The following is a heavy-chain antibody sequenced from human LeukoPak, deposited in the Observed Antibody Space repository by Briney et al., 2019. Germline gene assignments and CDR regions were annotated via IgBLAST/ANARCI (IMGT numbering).Heavy chain of an antibody. J-gene: IGHJ4*02. CDR1: GLTFSRHS. CDR3: AKDRDCSSTSCYGGNY. CDR2: VSGSGGGT. Sequence: PGGSLRLSCVVSGLTFSRHSMSWVRQAPGKGLEWVSSVSGSGGGTHYAGSVKGRFTISRDNSKNTLYLQMNSLRAEDTAVYYCAKDRDCSSTSCYGGNYWGQGTLVTVSS. V-gene: IGHV3-23*01. D-gene: IGHD2-2*01.